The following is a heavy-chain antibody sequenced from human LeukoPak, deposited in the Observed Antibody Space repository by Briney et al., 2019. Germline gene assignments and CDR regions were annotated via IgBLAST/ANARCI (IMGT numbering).Heavy chain of an antibody. J-gene: IGHJ4*02. D-gene: IGHD3-22*01. CDR3: AKGSRNGYSDTGGYVDC. CDR1: GFTSSSYA. V-gene: IGHV3-23*01. Sequence: GGSLRLSCAASGFTSSSYAMTWVRQAPGKGLEWVSTISGSGGSTYYADSVKGRFTISRDNSKNTLFLQMNSLRAEDTAVYYCAKGSRNGYSDTGGYVDCWGQGTLVTVSP. CDR2: ISGSGGST.